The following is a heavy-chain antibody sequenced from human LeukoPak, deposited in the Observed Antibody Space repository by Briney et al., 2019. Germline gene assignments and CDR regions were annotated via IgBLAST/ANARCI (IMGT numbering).Heavy chain of an antibody. CDR1: GYTFTSYG. CDR3: ARDRDYYGPGSYYK. Sequence: ASVKHSCKASGYTFTSYGISWVRQAPGQGLEWMGWISAYNGNTNYAQKLQGRVTMTTDTSTSTVYMELRSLRSDDTAVYYCARDRDYYGPGSYYKWGQGTPASVSS. J-gene: IGHJ4*02. CDR2: ISAYNGNT. D-gene: IGHD3-10*01. V-gene: IGHV1-18*01.